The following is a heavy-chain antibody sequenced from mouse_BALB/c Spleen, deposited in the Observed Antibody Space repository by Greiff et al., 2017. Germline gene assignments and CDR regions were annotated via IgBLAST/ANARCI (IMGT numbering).Heavy chain of an antibody. CDR3: ARGQFITTARGYFDV. CDR1: GYSFTGYT. Sequence: EVQVVESGPELVKPGASMKISCKASGYSFTGYTMNWVKQSHGKNLEWIGLINPYNGGTSYNQKFKGKATLTVDKSSSTAYMELLSLTSEDSAVYYCARGQFITTARGYFDVWGAGTTVTVSS. D-gene: IGHD1-2*01. J-gene: IGHJ1*01. CDR2: INPYNGGT. V-gene: IGHV1-18*01.